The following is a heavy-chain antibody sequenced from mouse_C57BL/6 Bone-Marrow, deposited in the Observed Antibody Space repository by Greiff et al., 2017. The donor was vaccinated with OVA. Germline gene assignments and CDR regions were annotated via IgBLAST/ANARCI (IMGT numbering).Heavy chain of an antibody. D-gene: IGHD1-1*01. Sequence: EVKLMESEGGLVQPGSSMKLSCTASGFTFSDYYMAWVRQVPEKGLEWVANINYDGSSTYYLDSLKSRFIISRDNAKNILYLQMSSLKSEDTATYYCASVTTVVAPGYAMDYWGQGTSVTVSS. CDR3: ASVTTVVAPGYAMDY. CDR2: INYDGSST. J-gene: IGHJ4*01. V-gene: IGHV5-16*01. CDR1: GFTFSDYY.